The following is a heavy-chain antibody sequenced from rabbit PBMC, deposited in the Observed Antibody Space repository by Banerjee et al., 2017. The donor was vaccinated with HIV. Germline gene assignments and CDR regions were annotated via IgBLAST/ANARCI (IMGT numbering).Heavy chain of an antibody. CDR3: ARDYYSDGWGVFNL. CDR1: GFSFSSSYY. Sequence: QSLEESGGDLVKPGASLTLTCTASGFSFSSSYYMCWVRQAPGKGLEWIACIYGASSGSTYYASWAKGRFTISKTSSTTVTLQMTSLTAADTATYFCARDYYSDGWGVFNLWGP. D-gene: IGHD4-1*01. J-gene: IGHJ4*01. V-gene: IGHV1S40*01. CDR2: IYGASSGST.